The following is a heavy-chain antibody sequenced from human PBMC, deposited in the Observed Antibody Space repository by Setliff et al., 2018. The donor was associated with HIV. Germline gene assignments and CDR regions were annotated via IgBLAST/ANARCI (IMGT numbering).Heavy chain of an antibody. CDR3: ARDVTVVWGVSFFYVFDI. CDR2: IYTSGKT. D-gene: IGHD3-10*01. Sequence: SETLSLTCSVSGVSINRTDHYWTWIRQSAGKGLEWIGRIYTSGKTSYNPSLKSRVTISADTSKSQFSLKLTSLTAADTAIYYCARDVTVVWGVSFFYVFDIWCQGTMVTVSS. CDR1: GVSINRTDHY. J-gene: IGHJ3*02. V-gene: IGHV4-61*02.